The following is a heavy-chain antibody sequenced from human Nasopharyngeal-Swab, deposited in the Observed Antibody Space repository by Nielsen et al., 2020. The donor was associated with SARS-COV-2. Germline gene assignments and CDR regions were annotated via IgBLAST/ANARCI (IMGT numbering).Heavy chain of an antibody. D-gene: IGHD6-19*01. V-gene: IGHV4-61*02. Sequence: SETLSLTCTVSGGSISSGSYCWSWIRQPAGKGLEWIGRIYTSGSTNYNPSLKSRVTISVDTSKNQFSLKLSSVTAADTAVYYCARVTGYSSGWRGFDYWGQGTLVTVSS. CDR3: ARVTGYSSGWRGFDY. J-gene: IGHJ4*02. CDR2: IYTSGST. CDR1: GGSISSGSYC.